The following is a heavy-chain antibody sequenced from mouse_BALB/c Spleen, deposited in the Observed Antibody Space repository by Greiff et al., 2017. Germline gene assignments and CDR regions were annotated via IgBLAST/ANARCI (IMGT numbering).Heavy chain of an antibody. Sequence: VQLQQSGAELVRPGSSVKISCKASGYAFSSYWMNWVKQRPGQGLEWIGQIYPGDGDTNYNGKFKGKATLTADKSSSTAYMQLSSLTSEDSAVYFCARGDGNYVLFAYWGQGTLVTVSA. D-gene: IGHD2-1*01. J-gene: IGHJ3*01. CDR2: IYPGDGDT. CDR3: ARGDGNYVLFAY. CDR1: GYAFSSYW. V-gene: IGHV1-80*01.